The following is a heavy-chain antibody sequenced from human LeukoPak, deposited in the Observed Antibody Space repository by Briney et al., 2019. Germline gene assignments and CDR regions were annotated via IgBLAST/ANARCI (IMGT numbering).Heavy chain of an antibody. J-gene: IGHJ4*02. D-gene: IGHD5-12*01. V-gene: IGHV4-59*01. CDR3: ARGFDSKSTYFDF. CDR2: IYYSGTT. CDR1: GGSISNSY. Sequence: SETLSLTCTVSGGSISNSYWNWIRQPPGKGLEWIGYIYYSGTTKYNPPLTSRVTISVDTSKNQFSLRLTSVTAADTAVYYCARGFDSKSTYFDFWGQGTLVTVSS.